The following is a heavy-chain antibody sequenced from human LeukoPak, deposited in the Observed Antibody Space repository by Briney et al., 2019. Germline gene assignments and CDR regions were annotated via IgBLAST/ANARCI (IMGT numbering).Heavy chain of an antibody. CDR3: ARDGIGGSYSRFGDAFDI. CDR2: LYYSGSS. CDR1: GDSISSSNSY. Sequence: PSETLSLTCTVSGDSISSSNSYRGWIRQPPGKGLEWIGSLYYSGSSYYNPSLKSRVTISADTSKNQFSLKLTSVTAADTAVYYCARDGIGGSYSRFGDAFDIWGQGTMVTVSS. D-gene: IGHD1-26*01. V-gene: IGHV4-39*07. J-gene: IGHJ3*02.